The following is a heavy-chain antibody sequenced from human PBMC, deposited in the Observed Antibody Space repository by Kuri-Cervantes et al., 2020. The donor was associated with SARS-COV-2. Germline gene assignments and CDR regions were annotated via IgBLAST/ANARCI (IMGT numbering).Heavy chain of an antibody. CDR1: GFLFSASA. V-gene: IGHV3-73*01. CDR2: VRGKANNYAT. CDR3: ARVLPEITIFGVVRTRAYYFDY. J-gene: IGHJ4*02. D-gene: IGHD3-3*01. Sequence: GESLKISCEVSGFLFSASAIHWVRQASGKGLEWVGRVRGKANNYATAYAASVKGRFTISRDDSKNMAYLQMNSLKTEDTAVYYCARVLPEITIFGVVRTRAYYFDYWGQGTLVTVSS.